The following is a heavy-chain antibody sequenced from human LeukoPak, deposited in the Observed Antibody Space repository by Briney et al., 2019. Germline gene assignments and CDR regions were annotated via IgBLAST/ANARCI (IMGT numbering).Heavy chain of an antibody. Sequence: SVKVSCKASGYTFTSYYMHWVRQAPGQGLEWMGIINPSGGSTSYAQKFQGRVTMTRDTSTSTVYMELSSLRSEDTAVYYCAGATVTTLTVDYWGQGTLVTVSS. CDR3: AGATVTTLTVDY. D-gene: IGHD4-17*01. CDR2: INPSGGST. V-gene: IGHV1-46*03. J-gene: IGHJ4*02. CDR1: GYTFTSYY.